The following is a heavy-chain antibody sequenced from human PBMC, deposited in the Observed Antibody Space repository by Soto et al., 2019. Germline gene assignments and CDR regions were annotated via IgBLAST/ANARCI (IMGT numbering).Heavy chain of an antibody. CDR2: ICWDDDK. J-gene: IGHJ3*02. Sequence: QITLKESGPTLVKPTQTLTLTCTFSGFSLSTSGVGVGWIRQPLGKALEWLALICWDDDKHYRPSLKSRLTITTDTSKNQVVITMTNMDPVDTATYHCAHRSRENYAFDIWGQGTMVTVSS. V-gene: IGHV2-5*02. CDR1: GFSLSTSGVG. CDR3: AHRSRENYAFDI. D-gene: IGHD1-26*01.